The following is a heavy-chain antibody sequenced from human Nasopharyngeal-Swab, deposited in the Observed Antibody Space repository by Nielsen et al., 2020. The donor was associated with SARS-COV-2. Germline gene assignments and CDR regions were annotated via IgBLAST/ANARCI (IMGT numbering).Heavy chain of an antibody. D-gene: IGHD3-10*01. Sequence: ASVKVSCKASGYTFTSYYMHWVRQAPGQGLEWMGIINPSGGSTSYAQKFQGRVTMTRDTYTSTVYMELSSLRSEDTAVYYCAITMVRGYGMDVWGQGTTVTVSS. V-gene: IGHV1-46*01. CDR1: GYTFTSYY. J-gene: IGHJ6*02. CDR2: INPSGGST. CDR3: AITMVRGYGMDV.